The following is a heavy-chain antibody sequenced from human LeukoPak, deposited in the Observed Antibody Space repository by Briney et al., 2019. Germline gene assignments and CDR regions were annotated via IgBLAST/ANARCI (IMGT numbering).Heavy chain of an antibody. Sequence: GGSLRLSCAASGFTFSSYAMSWVRQAPGKGLEWVSAISGSGGSTYYADSVKGRFTISRDNSKNTLYLQMNSLRAEDTAVYYCANDPINYYGSGSTHYFDYWGQGTLVTVSS. CDR1: GFTFSSYA. CDR2: ISGSGGST. D-gene: IGHD3-10*01. V-gene: IGHV3-23*01. J-gene: IGHJ4*02. CDR3: ANDPINYYGSGSTHYFDY.